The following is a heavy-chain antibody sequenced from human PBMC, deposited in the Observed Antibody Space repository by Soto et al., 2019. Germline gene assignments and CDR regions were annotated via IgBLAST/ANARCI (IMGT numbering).Heavy chain of an antibody. D-gene: IGHD3-9*01. Sequence: SETLSLTCTVSGGSISSSSYYWGWIRQPPGKGLEWIGSIYYSGSTYYNPSLKSRVTISVDTSKNQFSLKLSSVTAADTAVYYCATWVDDILTGYYISYWGQGTLVTVSS. V-gene: IGHV4-39*01. CDR2: IYYSGST. CDR1: GGSISSSSYY. J-gene: IGHJ4*02. CDR3: ATWVDDILTGYYISY.